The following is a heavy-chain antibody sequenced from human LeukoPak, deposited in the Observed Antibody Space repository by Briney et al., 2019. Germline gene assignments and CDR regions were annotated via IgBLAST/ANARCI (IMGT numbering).Heavy chain of an antibody. J-gene: IGHJ6*03. CDR2: IYYSGST. CDR1: GGSISSYY. CDR3: ARVAYYYYTDV. Sequence: SETLSLTCTVSGGSISSYYWSWIRQPPGKGLEWIGYIYYSGSTNYNPSLKSRVTISVDTSKNQFSLKLSSVTAADTAVYYCARVAYYYYTDVWGKGTTVTVSS. V-gene: IGHV4-59*01.